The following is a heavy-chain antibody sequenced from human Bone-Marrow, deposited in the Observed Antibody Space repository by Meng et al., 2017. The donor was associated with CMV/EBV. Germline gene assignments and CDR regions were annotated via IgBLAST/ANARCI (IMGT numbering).Heavy chain of an antibody. V-gene: IGHV3-21*01. CDR1: GFTFSSYS. CDR3: ARDAYGDDYNLIDY. CDR2: ISSSSSYI. D-gene: IGHD1-14*01. J-gene: IGHJ4*02. Sequence: GESLKISCAASGFTFSSYSMNWVRQAPGKGLEWVSSISSSSSYIYYADSVKGRFTISRDNAKNSLYLQMNSLRAEDTAVYYCARDAYGDDYNLIDYWGQGTLVTVSS.